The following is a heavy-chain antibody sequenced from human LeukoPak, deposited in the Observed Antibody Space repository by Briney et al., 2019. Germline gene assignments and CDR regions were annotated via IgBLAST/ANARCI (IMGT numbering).Heavy chain of an antibody. Sequence: SETLSLTCTVSGGSTSSYYWGWIRQPPGKRLEWVGSSYYSGSTYYNPSLKSRVTISVDTSKNQFSLKLSSVTAADTAVYYCARQQLGYCSTTRCFLEDYWGQGTLVTVSS. J-gene: IGHJ4*02. CDR1: GGSTSSYY. V-gene: IGHV4-39*01. CDR3: ARQQLGYCSTTRCFLEDY. CDR2: SYYSGST. D-gene: IGHD2-2*01.